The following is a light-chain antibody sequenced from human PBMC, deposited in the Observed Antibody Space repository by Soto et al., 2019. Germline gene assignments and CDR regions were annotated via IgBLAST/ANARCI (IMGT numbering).Light chain of an antibody. V-gene: IGKV1-5*03. Sequence: DIQMTQSPSTLSASVGDRVTSTCRASQNIGTSLAWHQQKPGKAPKILIDKASSLESGVPSRFSGSGSGTEFTLSINSLQPDDFATYFCQQYESYPVTFGQGTKVEIK. J-gene: IGKJ1*01. CDR3: QQYESYPVT. CDR2: KAS. CDR1: QNIGTS.